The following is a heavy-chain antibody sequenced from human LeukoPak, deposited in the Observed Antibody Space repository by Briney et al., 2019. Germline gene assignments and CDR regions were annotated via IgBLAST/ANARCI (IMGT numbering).Heavy chain of an antibody. V-gene: IGHV1-8*01. D-gene: IGHD3-3*01. CDR1: GYTFTSYD. CDR2: MNPNSGNT. Sequence: GASVKVSCKASGYTFTSYDINWVRQATGRGLEWMGWMNPNSGNTGYAQKFQGRVTMTRNTSISTAYMELSSLRSEDTAVYYCARGRGGRLLYYDFWSGSDWFDPWGQGTLVTVSS. J-gene: IGHJ5*02. CDR3: ARGRGGRLLYYDFWSGSDWFDP.